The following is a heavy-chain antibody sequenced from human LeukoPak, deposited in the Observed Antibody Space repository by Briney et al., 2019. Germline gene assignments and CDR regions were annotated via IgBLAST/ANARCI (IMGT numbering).Heavy chain of an antibody. D-gene: IGHD3-3*01. Sequence: GGSLRLSCAASGFIFSSYSMNWVRQAPGKGLEWVAVISYDGSNKYYANSVKGRFTISRDNSKNTLYLQMNSLRAEDTAVYYCAREENYDFWSGYRYYYYYMDVWGKGTTVTVSS. CDR2: ISYDGSNK. CDR3: AREENYDFWSGYRYYYYYMDV. V-gene: IGHV3-30*03. CDR1: GFIFSSYS. J-gene: IGHJ6*03.